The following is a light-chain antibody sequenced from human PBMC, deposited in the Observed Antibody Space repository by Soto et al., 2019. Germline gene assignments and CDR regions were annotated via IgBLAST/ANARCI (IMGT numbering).Light chain of an antibody. V-gene: IGLV2-14*01. Sequence: QSVLTQPASVSGSPGQSITISCTGTSSDVGAYGYVSWYQQHPGKAPKLMIYEVSYRPSGVSNRFSGSKSGNAASLTISGLQAEDEADYSCSSYTTSSTVVFGGGTKLTVL. J-gene: IGLJ2*01. CDR2: EVS. CDR1: SSDVGAYGY. CDR3: SSYTTSSTVV.